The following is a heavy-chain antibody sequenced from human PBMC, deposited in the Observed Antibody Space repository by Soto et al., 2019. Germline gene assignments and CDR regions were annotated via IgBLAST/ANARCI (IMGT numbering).Heavy chain of an antibody. V-gene: IGHV4-34*01. J-gene: IGHJ4*02. CDR2: INHTGST. D-gene: IGHD2-8*02. CDR3: ARDKITGLFDY. Sequence: QVQLQQWGAGLLKPSETLSLTCAVYGGSFSGYSWTWIRQPPGTGLEWIGEINHTGSTNYNPSLKSRVTISVGTSKNQFSLKLTSVTAADTAVYYCARDKITGLFDYWGQGTRVTVSS. CDR1: GGSFSGYS.